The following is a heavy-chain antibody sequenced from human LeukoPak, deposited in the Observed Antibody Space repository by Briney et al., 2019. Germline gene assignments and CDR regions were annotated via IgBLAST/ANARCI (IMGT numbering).Heavy chain of an antibody. J-gene: IGHJ4*02. CDR2: IWYDGSNK. CDR1: GFTFSSYG. D-gene: IGHD4-17*01. Sequence: GGSLRLSCAASGFTFSSYGMHWVRQAPGKGLEWVAVIWYDGSNKYYADSVKGRSTISRDNSKNTLYLQMNSLRAEDTAVYYCARHLRAHYFDYWGQGTLVTVSS. CDR3: ARHLRAHYFDY. V-gene: IGHV3-33*01.